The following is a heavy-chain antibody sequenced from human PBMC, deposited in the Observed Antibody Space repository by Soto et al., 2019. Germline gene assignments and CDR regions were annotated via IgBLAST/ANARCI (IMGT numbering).Heavy chain of an antibody. J-gene: IGHJ4*02. CDR1: GFSLSTSGVG. V-gene: IGHV2-5*02. CDR3: ARTMRGYYLFAY. D-gene: IGHD3-22*01. Sequence: QITLKESGPTLVKPTQTLTLTCTFSGFSLSTSGVGVGWIRQPPGKALEWLALIYWDDDKRYSPSLKSRLTITKDHSKNQVVLTMTNMDPVDTAKYYCARTMRGYYLFAYWGQGTQVTVSS. CDR2: IYWDDDK.